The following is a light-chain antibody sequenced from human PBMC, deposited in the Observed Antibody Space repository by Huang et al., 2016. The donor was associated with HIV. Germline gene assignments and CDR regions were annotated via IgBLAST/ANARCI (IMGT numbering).Light chain of an antibody. J-gene: IGKJ4*01. V-gene: IGKV3-11*01. CDR3: QQRSAWPLT. Sequence: EIVLTQSPATLSLSPGERATLSCRASQSVRSYLAWYQQKPGQAPRLLIYDASNRATGIPAMFSGSGSGTDFTLTISNLQSEDFAVYYCQQRSAWPLTFGGGTKVEI. CDR2: DAS. CDR1: QSVRSY.